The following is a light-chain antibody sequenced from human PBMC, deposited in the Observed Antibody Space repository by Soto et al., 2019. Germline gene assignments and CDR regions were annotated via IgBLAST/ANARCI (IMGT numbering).Light chain of an antibody. CDR2: DAS. V-gene: IGKV3-11*01. CDR1: LSVSSY. Sequence: VVTPSPPTLSLSPVERATLSCRTSLSVSSYLAWYQQTPGQAPRLLIYDASNRATGIPARFTGSGSGTDFNLPISTLEPEDFAVYYCQQRQYWPPITFGQGTRLEIK. CDR3: QQRQYWPPIT. J-gene: IGKJ5*01.